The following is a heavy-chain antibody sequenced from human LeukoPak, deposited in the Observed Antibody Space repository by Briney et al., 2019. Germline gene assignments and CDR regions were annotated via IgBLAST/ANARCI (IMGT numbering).Heavy chain of an antibody. V-gene: IGHV3-43D*03. J-gene: IGHJ4*02. Sequence: GGSLRLSCAASGFAFDDYAMHWVRQAPGKGLEWVSLISWDGGSTYYADSVKGRFTISRDNSKNSLYLQMNSLRAEDAALYYCAKGRDGYAIDYWGQGTLVTVSS. CDR2: ISWDGGST. CDR3: AKGRDGYAIDY. CDR1: GFAFDDYA. D-gene: IGHD5-24*01.